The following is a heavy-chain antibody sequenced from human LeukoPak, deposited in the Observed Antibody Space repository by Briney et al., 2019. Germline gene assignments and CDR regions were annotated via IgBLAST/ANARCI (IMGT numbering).Heavy chain of an antibody. CDR1: GFTFSSYE. CDR2: ISSSGSTI. J-gene: IGHJ4*02. CDR3: ARERGYSGYEPLDY. Sequence: GGSLRLSCAASGFTFSSYEMNWVRQAPGKGLEWVSYISSSGSTIYYADSVEGRFTISRDNAKNSLYLQMNSLRAEDTAVYYCARERGYSGYEPLDYWGQGTLVTVSS. D-gene: IGHD5-12*01. V-gene: IGHV3-48*03.